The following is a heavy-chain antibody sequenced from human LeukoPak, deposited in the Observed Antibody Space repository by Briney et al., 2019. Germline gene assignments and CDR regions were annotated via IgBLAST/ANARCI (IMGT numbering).Heavy chain of an antibody. CDR2: VSHRGRE. J-gene: IGHJ4*02. V-gene: IGHV4-39*07. Sequence: SETLSLTCAVSGGSITTDRYLWGWLRQSPGKGLEWIGSVSHRGREYYRSSLKSRVTISVDTSKNQFSLKLSSVTAADTAVYYCALSFEERPGNFDYWGQGTLVTVSS. CDR1: GGSITTDRYL. CDR3: ALSFEERPGNFDY. D-gene: IGHD1-1*01.